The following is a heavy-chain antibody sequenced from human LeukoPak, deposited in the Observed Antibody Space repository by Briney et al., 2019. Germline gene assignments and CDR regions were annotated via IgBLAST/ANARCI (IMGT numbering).Heavy chain of an antibody. V-gene: IGHV3-21*01. CDR3: ARVEMWVLRGSDH. Sequence: GGSLRLSCAASGYVFSSYAFNWVRQAPGKGLEWVSFISAKSDNSYYADSVEGRFTVSRDNAKNSLFLQLNSLRAEDTAVYYCARVEMWVLRGSDHWGQGVPVTVSS. D-gene: IGHD3-10*02. J-gene: IGHJ4*02. CDR1: GYVFSSYA. CDR2: ISAKSDNS.